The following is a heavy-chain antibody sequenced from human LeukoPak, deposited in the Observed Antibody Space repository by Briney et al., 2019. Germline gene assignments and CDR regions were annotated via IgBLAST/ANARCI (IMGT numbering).Heavy chain of an antibody. CDR3: ARHARRWYSSSYWFDP. J-gene: IGHJ5*02. V-gene: IGHV4-34*01. CDR2: IYHSGST. D-gene: IGHD6-13*01. Sequence: SETLSLTCAVYGGSFTDHSWTWIRQPPGKGLEWIGNIYHSGSTNYNSSLKSRVTISVDTSENQFSLKLSSVTAADTAVYYCARHARRWYSSSYWFDPWGQGTLVTVSS. CDR1: GGSFTDHS.